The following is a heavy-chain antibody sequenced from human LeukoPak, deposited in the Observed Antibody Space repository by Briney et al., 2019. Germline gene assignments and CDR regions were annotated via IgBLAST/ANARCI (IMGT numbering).Heavy chain of an antibody. Sequence: PSETLSLTCTVSGGSISSYYWSWIRQPPGKGLEWVSGISGSGDSTYYADSVKGRFTISRDNSKNTLYLQMNSLRAEDTAVYYCAKRLYSSGGDYFDYWGQGTLLTVSS. V-gene: IGHV3-23*01. CDR2: ISGSGDST. D-gene: IGHD6-19*01. J-gene: IGHJ4*02. CDR3: AKRLYSSGGDYFDY. CDR1: GGSISSYY.